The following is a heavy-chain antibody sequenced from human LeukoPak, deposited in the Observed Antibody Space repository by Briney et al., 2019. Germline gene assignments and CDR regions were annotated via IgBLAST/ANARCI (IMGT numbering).Heavy chain of an antibody. CDR3: ARAGGSSSWYQYYFDY. Sequence: SETLSLTCAVYGGSFSGYYWSWIRQPPGKGLEWIGEINHSGSTNYNPSLKSRVTISVDTSKNQFSLKLSSVTAADTAVYYCARAGGSSSWYQYYFDYWGQGTLVTVSS. CDR1: GGSFSGYY. J-gene: IGHJ4*02. D-gene: IGHD6-13*01. V-gene: IGHV4-34*01. CDR2: INHSGST.